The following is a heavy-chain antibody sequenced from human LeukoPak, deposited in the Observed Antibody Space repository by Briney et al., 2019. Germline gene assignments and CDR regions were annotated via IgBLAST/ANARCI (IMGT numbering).Heavy chain of an antibody. CDR1: GGTFSSYA. CDR3: ASHPHSSSFPFDP. D-gene: IGHD6-13*01. J-gene: IGHJ5*02. Sequence: ASVKASCKASGGTFSSYAISWVRQAPGQGLEWMGWISAYNGNTNYAQKLQGRVTMTTDTSTSTAYMELRSLRSDDTAVYYCASHPHSSSFPFDPWGQGTLVTVSS. V-gene: IGHV1-18*01. CDR2: ISAYNGNT.